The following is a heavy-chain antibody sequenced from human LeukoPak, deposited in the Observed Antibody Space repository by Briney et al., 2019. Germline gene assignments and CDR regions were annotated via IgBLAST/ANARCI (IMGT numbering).Heavy chain of an antibody. CDR3: ARGIGDYSNYDLWFDP. CDR1: GYTLTSYD. J-gene: IGHJ5*02. Sequence: GASVKVSCKASGYTLTSYDIHWVRQATGQGLEWMGWVNPNSGNTGYAQKFQGRVTMTRNTSISTAYMELSSLRSEDTAVYYCARGIGDYSNYDLWFDPWGQGTLVTVSS. D-gene: IGHD4-11*01. V-gene: IGHV1-8*01. CDR2: VNPNSGNT.